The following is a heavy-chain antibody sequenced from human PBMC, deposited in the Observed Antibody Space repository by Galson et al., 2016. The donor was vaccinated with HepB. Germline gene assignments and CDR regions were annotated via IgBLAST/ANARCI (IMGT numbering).Heavy chain of an antibody. V-gene: IGHV3-7*01. D-gene: IGHD3-16*01. CDR1: GFTFRDYW. CDR2: IKHDGKEK. J-gene: IGHJ3*02. CDR3: ARDVPSDSWGAFDI. Sequence: SLRLSCAASGFTFRDYWMNWVRQAPGKGLEWVAIIKHDGKEKHYAASVTGRFTISRDNGDNSLYLQMHSLRVEDTAVYYCARDVPSDSWGAFDIWGQGKMVIVSS.